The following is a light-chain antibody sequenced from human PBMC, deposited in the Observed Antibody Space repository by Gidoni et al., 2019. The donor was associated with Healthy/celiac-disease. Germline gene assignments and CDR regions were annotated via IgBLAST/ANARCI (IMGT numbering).Light chain of an antibody. CDR1: QSVSSN. CDR2: GAA. Sequence: EIVMTQSPATLSVSPGERATLSCRASQSVSSNLAWYQQKPGPAPRLLIYGAATRATGIPARFIGSGSGTEFTLTISSLQSEDFAVYYCQQYNNWPPITFGQGTRLEIK. V-gene: IGKV3-15*01. J-gene: IGKJ5*01. CDR3: QQYNNWPPIT.